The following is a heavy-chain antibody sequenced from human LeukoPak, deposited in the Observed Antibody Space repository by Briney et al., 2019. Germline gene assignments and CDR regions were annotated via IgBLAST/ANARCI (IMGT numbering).Heavy chain of an antibody. CDR1: GASISSDDYY. Sequence: SETLSLTCTVSGASISSDDYYWSWVRQPPGKGLEWIGYVYFSDTTYYNPSLKSRVTISADRSKNQFSLKLSSVTAADTAVYYCARGDYYGSGSYNWFDPWGQGTLVTVSS. J-gene: IGHJ5*02. D-gene: IGHD3-10*01. CDR3: ARGDYYGSGSYNWFDP. V-gene: IGHV4-30-4*01. CDR2: VYFSDTT.